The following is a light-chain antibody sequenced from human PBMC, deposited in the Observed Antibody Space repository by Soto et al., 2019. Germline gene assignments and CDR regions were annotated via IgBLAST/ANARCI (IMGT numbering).Light chain of an antibody. CDR2: EDN. V-gene: IGLV6-57*04. CDR1: SGSIVNNY. Sequence: FMLTQPHSVSETPGQTVTISCTRTSGSIVNNYVQWYQQRPGSAPTTVIYEDNRRPSGVPDRFSASIDSSSTSASLTISGLKPEDEAYYYCQASGSNYHGVFGGGTKLTVL. CDR3: QASGSNYHGV. J-gene: IGLJ3*02.